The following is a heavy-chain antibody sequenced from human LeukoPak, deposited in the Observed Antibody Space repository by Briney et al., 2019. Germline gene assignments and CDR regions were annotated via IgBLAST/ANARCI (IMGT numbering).Heavy chain of an antibody. V-gene: IGHV3-9*01. CDR3: AKDIERVAGLFYYYYGMDV. D-gene: IGHD6-19*01. CDR2: ISWNSGSI. CDR1: GFTFSSNW. J-gene: IGHJ6*02. Sequence: PGGSLRLSCAASGFTFSSNWMHWVRQAPGKGLEWVSGISWNSGSIGYADSVKGRFTISRDNAKNSLYLQMNSLRAEDTALYYCAKDIERVAGLFYYYYGMDVWGQGTTVTVSS.